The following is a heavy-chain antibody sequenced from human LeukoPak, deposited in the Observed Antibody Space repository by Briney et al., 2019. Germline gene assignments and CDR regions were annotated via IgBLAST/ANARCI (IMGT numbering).Heavy chain of an antibody. CDR1: GYTFTGYY. D-gene: IGHD6-13*01. J-gene: IGHJ4*02. CDR3: ARPTYSSSWYFVDY. CDR2: INPNSGGT. V-gene: IGHV1-2*02. Sequence: GASVKVSCKASGYTFTGYYMHWVRQAPGQGLEWMGWINPNSGGTNYAQKFQGRVTMTRDTSISTAYMELSRLRSDDTAVYYCARPTYSSSWYFVDYWGQGTLVTVPS.